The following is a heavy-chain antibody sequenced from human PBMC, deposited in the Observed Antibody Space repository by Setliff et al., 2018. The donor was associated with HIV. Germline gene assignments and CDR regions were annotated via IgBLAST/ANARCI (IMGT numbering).Heavy chain of an antibody. CDR2: ISASGNT. CDR1: GPPSAIGSYY. CDR3: ARRKSGSSYRFFNY. J-gene: IGHJ4*02. V-gene: IGHV4-61*09. D-gene: IGHD3-16*02. Sequence: PSETLSLTCTVSGPPSAIGSYYWTWIRQPAGRGLEWIGHISASGNTKYSPTLQSRVTLSVNPSNNQFSLNLTSVTAADTAVYYCARRKSGSSYRFFNYWGLGSLVTVSS.